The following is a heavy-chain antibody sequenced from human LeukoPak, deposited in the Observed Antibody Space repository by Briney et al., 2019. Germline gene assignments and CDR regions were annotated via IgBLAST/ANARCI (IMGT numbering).Heavy chain of an antibody. CDR2: IKPIATGGTT. CDR3: TTPSD. CDR1: GFSFSDAW. Sequence: GGSLRLSCTASGFSFSDAWMTWVRQALGKWLEWVGRIKPIATGGTTEYAAPVKGRFTISRDDSKNTVYLQMNSLESEDTAVYYCTTPSDWGQGTLVTVSS. J-gene: IGHJ4*02. V-gene: IGHV3-15*01.